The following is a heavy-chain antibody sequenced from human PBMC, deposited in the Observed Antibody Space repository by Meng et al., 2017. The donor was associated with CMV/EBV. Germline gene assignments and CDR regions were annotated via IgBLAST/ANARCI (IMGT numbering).Heavy chain of an antibody. J-gene: IGHJ4*02. CDR2: IIPILGIA. CDR1: GGTFSSYA. CDR3: AKITHYCSSTSCSFAPLFDY. Sequence: SVKVSCKASGGTFSSYAISWVRQAPGQGLEWMGGIIPILGIANYAQKFQGRVTITADKSTSTAYMELSSLRSEDTAVYYCAKITHYCSSTSCSFAPLFDYWGQGTLVTVSS. V-gene: IGHV1-69*10. D-gene: IGHD2-2*01.